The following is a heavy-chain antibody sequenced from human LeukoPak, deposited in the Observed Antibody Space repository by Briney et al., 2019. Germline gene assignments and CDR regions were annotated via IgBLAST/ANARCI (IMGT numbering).Heavy chain of an antibody. V-gene: IGHV3-33*01. CDR1: GFTFSSYA. CDR3: ARGRGPPYDAFDI. J-gene: IGHJ3*02. Sequence: GRSLRLSCAASGFTFSSYAMHWVRQAPGKGLEWVAVIWYDGSNKYYADSVKGRSTISRDNSKNTLYLQMNSLRAEDTAVYYCARGRGPPYDAFDIWGQGTMVTVSS. CDR2: IWYDGSNK.